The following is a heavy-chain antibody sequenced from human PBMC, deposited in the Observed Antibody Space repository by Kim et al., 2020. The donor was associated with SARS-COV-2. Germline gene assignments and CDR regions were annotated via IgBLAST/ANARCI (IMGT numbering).Heavy chain of an antibody. CDR1: GFTFGSYE. Sequence: GGSLRLSCAASGFTFGSYEINWVRQAPGKGLEWVSYISDSGSTTYYAASVKGRFTVSRDNAKNSLFLHMNSLRAEDTAVYYCASESVTGTDVFDFWGQGTLVTVSS. D-gene: IGHD6-19*01. J-gene: IGHJ3*01. CDR2: ISDSGSTT. CDR3: ASESVTGTDVFDF. V-gene: IGHV3-48*03.